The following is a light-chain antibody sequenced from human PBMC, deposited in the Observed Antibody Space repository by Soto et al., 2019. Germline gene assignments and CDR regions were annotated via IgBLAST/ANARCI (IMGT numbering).Light chain of an antibody. V-gene: IGLV2-8*01. CDR1: GSDVGDYNY. J-gene: IGLJ1*01. CDR2: EVS. Sequence: QSVLTQPPSASGSPGQSVTISCTGTGSDVGDYNYVSWYQQHPGKAPKLMIYEVSKRPSGVPDRFSVSKSGNTASLTVSGLQAEDEANYYCSSYTGSSYVFGTGTKVTVL. CDR3: SSYTGSSYV.